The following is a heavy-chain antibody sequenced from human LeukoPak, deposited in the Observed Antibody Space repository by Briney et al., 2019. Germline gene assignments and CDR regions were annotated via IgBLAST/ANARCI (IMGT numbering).Heavy chain of an antibody. J-gene: IGHJ4*02. CDR3: ARDEYNNNWYNDY. D-gene: IGHD1/OR15-1a*01. CDR2: IKHDGSEK. V-gene: IGHV3-7*01. CDR1: GFTFGNYW. Sequence: GGSLRLSCAASGFTFGNYWMSWVRQAPGKGLEWVAKIKHDGSEKYYVDSVKGRFTISRDNAKNSLYLQMNSLTAENTAVYYCARDEYNNNWYNDYWGQGTLVIVSS.